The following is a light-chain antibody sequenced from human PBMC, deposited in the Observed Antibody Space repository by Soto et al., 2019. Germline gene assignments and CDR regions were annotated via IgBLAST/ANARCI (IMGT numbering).Light chain of an antibody. Sequence: EIILTQSPATLSLSPEERGTLSCRASQSVSSHLAWYQQKPGQAPRLLIYDASKRPTGIPARFSGSGSGTDFTLTISSLEPEDSAVYYCQQRSDRLPITFGQGTRLEIK. CDR3: QQRSDRLPIT. J-gene: IGKJ5*01. CDR1: QSVSSH. CDR2: DAS. V-gene: IGKV3-11*01.